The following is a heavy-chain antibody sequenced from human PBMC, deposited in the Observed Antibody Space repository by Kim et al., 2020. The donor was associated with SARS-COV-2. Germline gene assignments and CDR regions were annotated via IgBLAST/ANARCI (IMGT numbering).Heavy chain of an antibody. CDR3: ARISFSRESSGWYTGGDY. CDR2: IYYSGST. CDR1: GGSVSSGSYY. V-gene: IGHV4-61*01. D-gene: IGHD6-19*01. Sequence: SETLSLTCTVSGGSVSSGSYYWSWIRQPPGKGLEWIGYIYYSGSTNYNPSLKSRVTISVDTSKNQFSLKLSSVTAADTAVYYCARISFSRESSGWYTGGDYWGQGTLVTVSS. J-gene: IGHJ4*02.